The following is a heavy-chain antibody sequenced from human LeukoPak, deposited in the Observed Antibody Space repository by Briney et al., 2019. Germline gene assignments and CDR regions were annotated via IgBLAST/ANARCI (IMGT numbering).Heavy chain of an antibody. J-gene: IGHJ4*02. Sequence: GGSLRLSCTASGFTLSSYEMSWIRQAPGKGLEWVSSVDYSGGDTHYADSVMGRFTISRDNSKNTLYLQLNSLNADDTAVYYCARRTTKKNYSDFILDYWGQGTLVTVSS. V-gene: IGHV3-23*01. CDR2: VDYSGGDT. CDR3: ARRTTKKNYSDFILDY. D-gene: IGHD4-11*01. CDR1: GFTLSSYE.